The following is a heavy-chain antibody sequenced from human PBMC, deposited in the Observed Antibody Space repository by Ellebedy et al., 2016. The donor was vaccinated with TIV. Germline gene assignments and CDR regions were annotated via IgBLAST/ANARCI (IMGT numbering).Heavy chain of an antibody. Sequence: GESLKISCAASGFTFSNAWMSWVRQPPGKGLEWVSSIRSTGSDQYYAESARGRFTISRDNSKNTLYLQMNSLRAEDTAVYYCARLRRRDAFDIWGQGTMVTVSS. CDR2: IRSTGSDQ. J-gene: IGHJ3*02. CDR3: ARLRRRDAFDI. CDR1: GFTFSNAW. V-gene: IGHV3-21*01. D-gene: IGHD3-3*01.